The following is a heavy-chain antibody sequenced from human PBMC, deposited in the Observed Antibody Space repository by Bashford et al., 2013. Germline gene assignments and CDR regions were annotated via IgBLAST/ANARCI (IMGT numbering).Heavy chain of an antibody. J-gene: IGHJ5*02. D-gene: IGHD3-10*02. CDR3: ARGAYVRLGFGNWFDP. Sequence: SETLSLTCTVSGGSISSGGYYWSWIRQHPGKGLEWIGYIYYSGSTYYNPSLKSRVTISVDTSKNQFSLKLSSVTAADTAVYYCARGAYVRLGFGNWFDPWGQGTLVTVSS. CDR2: IYYSGST. CDR1: GGSISSGGYY. V-gene: IGHV4-31*03.